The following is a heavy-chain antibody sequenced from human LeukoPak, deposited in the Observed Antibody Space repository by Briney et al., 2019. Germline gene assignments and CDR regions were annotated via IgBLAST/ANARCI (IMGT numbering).Heavy chain of an antibody. CDR3: SGPLVLRYFDWVY. J-gene: IGHJ4*02. Sequence: PGGSLRLSCAASGFTFSNYVMSWVRQAPGKGLEWVGRIKSKTDGGTTDYAAPVKGRFIISRDDSKNTLCLQMNSLKTEDTAVYYCSGPLVLRYFDWVYWGQGTLVTVSS. V-gene: IGHV3-15*01. CDR1: GFTFSNYV. D-gene: IGHD3-9*01. CDR2: IKSKTDGGTT.